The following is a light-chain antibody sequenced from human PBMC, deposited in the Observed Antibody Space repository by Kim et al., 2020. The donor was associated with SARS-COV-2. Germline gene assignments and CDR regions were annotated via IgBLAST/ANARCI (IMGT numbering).Light chain of an antibody. CDR2: DAS. CDR3: QQRGNSIT. J-gene: IGKJ5*01. Sequence: EIVLTQSPATLSLSPGERATLSCRASQRVSRYLAWYQQKPGQAPRLLIYDASNRATGLPARFSGSGSVTDFTLTISSLEPEDFAVYYCQQRGNSITFGQGKRLEIK. V-gene: IGKV3-11*01. CDR1: QRVSRY.